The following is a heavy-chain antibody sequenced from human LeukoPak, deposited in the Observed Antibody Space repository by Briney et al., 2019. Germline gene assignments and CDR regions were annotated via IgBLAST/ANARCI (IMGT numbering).Heavy chain of an antibody. CDR2: ISGAGTTT. V-gene: IGHV3-23*01. J-gene: IGHJ4*02. CDR1: GFTFSTYA. Sequence: GGSLRLSCAASGFTFSTYAINWVRQAPGRGLEWVSGISGAGTTTYYADSVKGRFTISRDNSKNKVYLQMNSLRAEDTAVYYCAKGIDILTAYLDYWGQGTLVTVSS. D-gene: IGHD3-9*01. CDR3: AKGIDILTAYLDY.